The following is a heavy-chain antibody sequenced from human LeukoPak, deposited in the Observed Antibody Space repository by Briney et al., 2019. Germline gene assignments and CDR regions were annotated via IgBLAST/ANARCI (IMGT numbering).Heavy chain of an antibody. CDR3: AKDMFGGNSAVDC. CDR1: GFTFSSYA. Sequence: GGSLRLSCAASGFTFSSYAMNWVRQAPGKGLEWVSSISGSGDSTYYADSVEGRFTISRDNSKNTLYLQMNSLRAEDTAVYYCAKDMFGGNSAVDCWGQGTLVTVSS. D-gene: IGHD4-23*01. CDR2: ISGSGDST. J-gene: IGHJ4*02. V-gene: IGHV3-23*01.